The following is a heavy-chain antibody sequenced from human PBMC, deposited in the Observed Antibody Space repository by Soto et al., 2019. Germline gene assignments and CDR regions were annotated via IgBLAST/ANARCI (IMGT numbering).Heavy chain of an antibody. V-gene: IGHV3-30*18. CDR3: AKDHWFTYNWFDP. CDR1: GFTFSSYG. Sequence: QVQLVESGGGVVQPGRSLRLSCAASGFTFSSYGMHWVRQAPGKGLEWVAVISYDGSNKYYADSVKGRFTISRDNSKNTLYLQMNSLRAEDTAVYYCAKDHWFTYNWFDPWGQGTLVTVSS. D-gene: IGHD3-16*01. CDR2: ISYDGSNK. J-gene: IGHJ5*02.